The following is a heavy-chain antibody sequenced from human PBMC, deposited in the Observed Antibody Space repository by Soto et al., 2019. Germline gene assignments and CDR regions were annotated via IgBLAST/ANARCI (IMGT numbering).Heavy chain of an antibody. V-gene: IGHV3-23*01. J-gene: IGHJ5*01. D-gene: IGHD3-9*01. Sequence: SGGSLRLSCAASGFTFTSYTMSWVRQAPGKGLEWVSSISTPGGPTYYAASVQGRFTVSRDNSKKMLFLQMNSLRDEDTAVYYCLKDRHPDGIWTFDSRAPRTLVTGSS. CDR1: GFTFTSYT. CDR3: LKDRHPDGIWTFDS. CDR2: ISTPGGPT.